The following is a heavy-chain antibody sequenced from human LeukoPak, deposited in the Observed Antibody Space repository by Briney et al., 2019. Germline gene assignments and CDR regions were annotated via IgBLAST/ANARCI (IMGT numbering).Heavy chain of an antibody. V-gene: IGHV4-31*03. D-gene: IGHD3-22*01. CDR2: RYYTGSS. CDR1: TPSIILGMHY. CDR3: ARGTFDGSGYSPADL. Sequence: SETLSLTCPLTTPSIILGMHYWTWILKHPAKRLEWIGYRYYTGSSYYHPSLTSRVTMSVDTSKNHFSLRLSSVTAADTAVYFCARGTFDGSGYSPADLWGQGTLVTVSS. J-gene: IGHJ4*02.